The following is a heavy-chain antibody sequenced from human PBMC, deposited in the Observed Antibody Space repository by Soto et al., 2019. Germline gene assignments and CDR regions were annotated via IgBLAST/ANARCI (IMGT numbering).Heavy chain of an antibody. Sequence: ASVKVSCKASGYTFTSYHMHWVRQAPGQGLEWIGIINPSGDTTTYAQKYQGRVTITRDTSTSTLFMELSSLRYEDTAVYYCARPLIGTYTLAFDYWGQGTLVTVSS. V-gene: IGHV1-46*01. D-gene: IGHD1-26*01. J-gene: IGHJ4*02. CDR2: INPSGDTT. CDR3: ARPLIGTYTLAFDY. CDR1: GYTFTSYH.